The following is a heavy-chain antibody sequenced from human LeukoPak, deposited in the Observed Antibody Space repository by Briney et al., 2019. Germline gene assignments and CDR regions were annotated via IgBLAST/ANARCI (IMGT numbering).Heavy chain of an antibody. J-gene: IGHJ6*02. CDR3: AKDATVTTDYYGMDV. Sequence: GRSLRLSCAASGFTFDDYAMHWVRQAPGKGLEWVSGISWNSGSIGYADSVKGRFTISRDNAKNSLYLQMNSLRAEDTALYYCAKDATVTTDYYGMDVWGQGTTVTVSS. V-gene: IGHV3-9*01. D-gene: IGHD4-17*01. CDR1: GFTFDDYA. CDR2: ISWNSGSI.